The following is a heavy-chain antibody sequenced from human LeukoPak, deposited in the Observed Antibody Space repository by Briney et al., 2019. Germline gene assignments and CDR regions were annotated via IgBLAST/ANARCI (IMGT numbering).Heavy chain of an antibody. V-gene: IGHV3-23*01. CDR3: ARDATNRRGYSYGTYFDY. CDR1: GFTFSSYA. D-gene: IGHD5-18*01. Sequence: GGSLRLSCAASGFTFSSYAMSWVRQAPGKGLEWVSAISGSGGSTYYADSVKGRFTISRDNSKNTLYLQMNSLRAEDTAVYYCARDATNRRGYSYGTYFDYWGQGTLVTVSS. CDR2: ISGSGGST. J-gene: IGHJ4*02.